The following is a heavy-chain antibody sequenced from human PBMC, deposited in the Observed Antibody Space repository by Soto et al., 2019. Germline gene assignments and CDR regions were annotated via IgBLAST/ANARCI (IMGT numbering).Heavy chain of an antibody. D-gene: IGHD1-26*01. V-gene: IGHV4-30-4*01. J-gene: IGHJ4*02. CDR2: IYYSGST. CDR1: GGSISSGDYY. Sequence: SETLSLTCTVSGGSISSGDYYWSWIRQPPGKGLEWIGYIYYSGSTYYNPSLKSRVTISVDTSKNQFSLKLSSVTAADTAVYYCARTSGSYYNEGPFDYWGQGTLVTVSS. CDR3: ARTSGSYYNEGPFDY.